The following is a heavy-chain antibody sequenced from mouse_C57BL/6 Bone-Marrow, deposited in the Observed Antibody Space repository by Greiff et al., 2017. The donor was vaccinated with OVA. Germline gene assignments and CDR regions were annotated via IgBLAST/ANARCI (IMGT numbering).Heavy chain of an antibody. CDR1: GYAFSSYW. Sequence: LVESGAELVKPGASVKISCKASGYAFSSYWMNWVKQRPGKGLEWIGQIYPGDGDTNYNGKFKGKATLTADKSSSTAYMQLSSLTSEDSAVYFCARRNYYIRYFDVWGTGTTVTVSS. D-gene: IGHD1-1*02. V-gene: IGHV1-80*01. J-gene: IGHJ1*03. CDR3: ARRNYYIRYFDV. CDR2: IYPGDGDT.